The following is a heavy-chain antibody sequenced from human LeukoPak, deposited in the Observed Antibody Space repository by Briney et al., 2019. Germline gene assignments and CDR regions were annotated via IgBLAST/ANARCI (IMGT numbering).Heavy chain of an antibody. J-gene: IGHJ4*02. D-gene: IGHD3-10*01. CDR2: ISSSSSTI. V-gene: IGHV3-48*01. CDR3: ARGVVRGVSYFDY. CDR1: GFTFGSYS. Sequence: PGGSLRLSCAASGFTFGSYSMNWVRQAPGKGLEWVSYISSSSSTIYYADSVKGRFTISRDNAKNSLYLQMNSLRAEDTAVYYCARGVVRGVSYFDYWGQGTLVTVSS.